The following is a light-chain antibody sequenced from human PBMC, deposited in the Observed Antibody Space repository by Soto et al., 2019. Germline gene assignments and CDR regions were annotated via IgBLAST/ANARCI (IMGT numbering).Light chain of an antibody. J-gene: IGKJ4*01. CDR2: GAS. CDR1: QSIRSER. Sequence: EIVLTQSPDTLSLSPGERATLSCRASQSIRSERLAWYQQKPGQAPRLVIYGASSRATGIPDRFNGSGSGTDFTLTISRLEPEDFAVYYCQQYGNSPPLTFGGGTKVDIK. V-gene: IGKV3-20*01. CDR3: QQYGNSPPLT.